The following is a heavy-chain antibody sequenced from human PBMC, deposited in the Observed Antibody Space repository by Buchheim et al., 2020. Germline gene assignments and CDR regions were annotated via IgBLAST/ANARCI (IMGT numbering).Heavy chain of an antibody. CDR2: IKQDGSEK. CDR1: GFTFSSYW. J-gene: IGHJ4*02. CDR3: AREVLYYDIVTGYYIVGYFDY. D-gene: IGHD3-9*01. V-gene: IGHV3-7*01. Sequence: EVQLVESGGGLVQPGGSLRLSCAASGFTFSSYWMSWVRQAPGKGLEWVANIKQDGSEKYYVDSVKGRFTISRDNAKNSLYLQMNSVGAEDTAVYYCAREVLYYDIVTGYYIVGYFDYWGQGTL.